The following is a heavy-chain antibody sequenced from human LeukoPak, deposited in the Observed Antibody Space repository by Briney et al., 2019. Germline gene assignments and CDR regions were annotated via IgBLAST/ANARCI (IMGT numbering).Heavy chain of an antibody. Sequence: GGTLRLSCAASGFTFSRYWMHWVRQAPGKGLVWVSLMNSDGSTTNYADSVKGRFTISRDNAKNTVHLQMNSLRAADTAVYYCVTKRGSGSYLFEYWGQGTLVTVSS. J-gene: IGHJ4*02. CDR3: VTKRGSGSYLFEY. CDR2: MNSDGSTT. V-gene: IGHV3-74*01. CDR1: GFTFSRYW. D-gene: IGHD3-10*01.